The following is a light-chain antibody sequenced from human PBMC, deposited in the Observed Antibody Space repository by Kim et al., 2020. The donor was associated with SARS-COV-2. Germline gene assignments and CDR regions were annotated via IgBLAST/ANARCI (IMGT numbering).Light chain of an antibody. CDR1: SLRSYY. J-gene: IGLJ2*01. Sequence: SSELTQDPAVSVALGQTVRITCQGDSLRSYYASRYQLKPGQAPVLVIYGKNNRPSGIPDRFSGSSSGNTASLTITGAQAEDEADYYCNSRDSSGNHLVFGGGTQLTVL. CDR2: GKN. CDR3: NSRDSSGNHLV. V-gene: IGLV3-19*01.